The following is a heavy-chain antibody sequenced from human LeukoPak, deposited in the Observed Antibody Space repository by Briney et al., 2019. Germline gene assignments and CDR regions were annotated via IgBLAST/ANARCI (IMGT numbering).Heavy chain of an antibody. V-gene: IGHV3-30*02. J-gene: IGHJ4*02. CDR1: GFTFTRSA. D-gene: IGHD1-26*01. CDR3: AKRWDSTWSYFDL. Sequence: PGGSLRLSSVPSGFTFTRSAMHWVRQAPGKGLEWVAFIQYDGDNKYYADSVKGRFTISRDDSQNTLYLQMNSLTVEDTAVYYCAKRWDSTWSYFDLWGQGTLVTVSS. CDR2: IQYDGDNK.